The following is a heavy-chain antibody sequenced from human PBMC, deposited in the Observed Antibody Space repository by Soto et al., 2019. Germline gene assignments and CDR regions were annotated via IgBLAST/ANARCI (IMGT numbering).Heavy chain of an antibody. CDR3: ARLSSSSWYRFPRGMDV. J-gene: IGHJ6*02. CDR2: IYPGDSDT. CDR1: GYSFTSYW. Sequence: GESLKISCKGSGYSFTSYWIGWVRQMPGKGLEWMGIIYPGDSDTRYSPSFQGQVTISADKSISTAYLQWSSLKASDTAMYYCARLSSSSWYRFPRGMDVWGQGTTVTVS. V-gene: IGHV5-51*01. D-gene: IGHD6-13*01.